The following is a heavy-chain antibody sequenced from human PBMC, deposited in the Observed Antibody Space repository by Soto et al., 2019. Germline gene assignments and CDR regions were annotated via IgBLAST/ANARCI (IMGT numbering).Heavy chain of an antibody. CDR2: ISAYNGNT. D-gene: IGHD2-21*02. CDR1: GYTFTSYG. CDR3: ARDKGAYCGGDCYSTWFDP. J-gene: IGHJ5*02. Sequence: QVQLVQSGAEVKKPGASVKVSCKASGYTFTSYGISWVRQAPGQGLEWMGWISAYNGNTNYAQKLQGRVTMTTDTSTSTVYMELRSLRSDDTAVYYCARDKGAYCGGDCYSTWFDPWGQGTLVTVSS. V-gene: IGHV1-18*01.